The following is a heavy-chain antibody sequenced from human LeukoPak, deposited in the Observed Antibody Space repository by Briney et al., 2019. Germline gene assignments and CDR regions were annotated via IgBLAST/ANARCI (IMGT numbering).Heavy chain of an antibody. D-gene: IGHD2-15*01. V-gene: IGHV4-61*05. Sequence: SETLSLTCTVSGGSISSSSYYWGWIRQPPGKGLEWIGYISYSGNTNYNPSLKSRITISVDTSKNQFSLKLSSVTAADTAVYYCARSPNYCSGGSCYDYWGQGTLVTVSS. CDR1: GGSISSSSYY. CDR3: ARSPNYCSGGSCYDY. J-gene: IGHJ4*02. CDR2: ISYSGNT.